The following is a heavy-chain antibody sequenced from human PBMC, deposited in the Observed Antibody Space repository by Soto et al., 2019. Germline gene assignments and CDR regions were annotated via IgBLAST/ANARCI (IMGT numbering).Heavy chain of an antibody. CDR2: IRRNSQGGTS. D-gene: IGHD3-16*01. V-gene: IGHV3-15*05. CDR3: PPDGPVF. Sequence: GGSLILSCIASGLDFNNAWMGWVRQAPGKALEWVGRIRRNSQGGTSDYAAPVKGRFTISRDDARTTVFLEMTSLKVEDTAMYSCPPDGPVFWGRGVLVPVSS. J-gene: IGHJ2*01. CDR1: GLDFNNAW.